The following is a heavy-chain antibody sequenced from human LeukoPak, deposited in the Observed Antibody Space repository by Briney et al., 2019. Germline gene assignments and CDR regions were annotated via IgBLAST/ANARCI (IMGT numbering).Heavy chain of an antibody. D-gene: IGHD4-17*01. CDR1: GGTFSSYA. J-gene: IGHJ6*02. V-gene: IGHV1-69*13. Sequence: SVKVSCKASGGTFSSYAISWVRQAPGQGLEWMGGIIPIFGTANYAQKFQGRVTITADESTSTAYMELSSLRSEDTAVYYCARDQTTVTPRDYYYGMDVWGQGTTVTVSS. CDR3: ARDQTTVTPRDYYYGMDV. CDR2: IIPIFGTA.